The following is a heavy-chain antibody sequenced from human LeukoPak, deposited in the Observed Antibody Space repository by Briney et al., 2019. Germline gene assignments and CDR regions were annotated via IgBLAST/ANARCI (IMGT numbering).Heavy chain of an antibody. V-gene: IGHV4-59*01. CDR2: MHYSGRT. J-gene: IGHJ3*01. CDR3: ARLLDYDNSGDPDTFDL. Sequence: PAETLSLTCTVSGGSIRGSYWSWIRQPPGKGLEWIVFMHYSGRTKHHPSLQSRVTISLAPSMNTMALQLRIVTAADPAAYYCARLLDYDNSGDPDTFDLWGQGATGTVSS. D-gene: IGHD3-22*01. CDR1: GGSIRGSY.